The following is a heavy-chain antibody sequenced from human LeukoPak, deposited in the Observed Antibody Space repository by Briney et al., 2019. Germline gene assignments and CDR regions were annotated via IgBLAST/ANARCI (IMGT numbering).Heavy chain of an antibody. Sequence: GASVEVSCKASGGTFSTYAITWVRQAPGQGLEWMGGIVPLFGTADYAQKFQGRLTVTADESTRTAYMELSSLRSEDTALYYCAFDGEWEPNGVAYWGQGTLVTVSS. CDR3: AFDGEWEPNGVAY. D-gene: IGHD1-26*01. CDR2: IVPLFGTA. CDR1: GGTFSTYA. V-gene: IGHV1-69*13. J-gene: IGHJ4*02.